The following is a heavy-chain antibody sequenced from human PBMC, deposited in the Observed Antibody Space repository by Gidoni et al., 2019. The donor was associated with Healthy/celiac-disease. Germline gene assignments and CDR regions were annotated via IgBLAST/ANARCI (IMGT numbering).Heavy chain of an antibody. CDR1: GGSISSSSYY. V-gene: IGHV4-39*01. CDR2: IYYSGST. Sequence: QLQLQESGPGLVKPSETLSLTCTVSGGSISSSSYYWGWIRQPPGKGLEWIGSIYYSGSTYYNPSLKSRVTISVDTSKNQFSLKLSSVTAADTAVYYCAFYDFWSGYYTDDAFDIWGQGTMVTVSS. J-gene: IGHJ3*02. CDR3: AFYDFWSGYYTDDAFDI. D-gene: IGHD3-3*01.